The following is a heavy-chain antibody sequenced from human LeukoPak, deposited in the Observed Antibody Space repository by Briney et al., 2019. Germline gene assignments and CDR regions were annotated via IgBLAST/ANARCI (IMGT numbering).Heavy chain of an antibody. Sequence: GGSLRLSCAASGFTFSSYSMNWVRQAPGKGLEWVSSISSSSSYIYYADSVKGRFTISRDNAKNSLYLQMNSLRAEDTAVYYCASDGAVWPHAFDIWGQGTMVTVSS. CDR1: GFTFSSYS. CDR2: ISSSSSYI. J-gene: IGHJ3*02. V-gene: IGHV3-21*01. D-gene: IGHD2-8*02. CDR3: ASDGAVWPHAFDI.